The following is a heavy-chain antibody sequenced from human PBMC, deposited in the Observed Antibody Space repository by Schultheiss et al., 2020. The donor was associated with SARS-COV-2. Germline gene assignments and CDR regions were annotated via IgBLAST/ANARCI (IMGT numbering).Heavy chain of an antibody. Sequence: SETLSLTCTVSGGSISSYYWSWIRQPPGKGLEWIGSIYYSGSTNYNPSLKSRVTISVDTSKNQFSLKLSSVTAADTAVYYCARDPRGLRLDAFDIWGQGTMVTVSS. D-gene: IGHD3-16*01. J-gene: IGHJ3*02. CDR2: IYYSGST. CDR1: GGSISSYY. V-gene: IGHV4-59*01. CDR3: ARDPRGLRLDAFDI.